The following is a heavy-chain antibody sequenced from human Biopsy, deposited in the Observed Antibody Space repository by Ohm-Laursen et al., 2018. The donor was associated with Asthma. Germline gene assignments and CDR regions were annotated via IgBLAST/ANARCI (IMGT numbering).Heavy chain of an antibody. Sequence: SETLSLTCTVSGGSIRSHDWTWIRLPPGKGLEYIGDVSHTGSTNYNPSLKSRVTISLDTSKSQFSLRLTSVTPADTAVYYCARLADCSGGACYSYGWFDPWGQGTLVTVSS. CDR2: VSHTGST. CDR1: GGSIRSHD. V-gene: IGHV4-59*11. J-gene: IGHJ5*02. D-gene: IGHD2-15*01. CDR3: ARLADCSGGACYSYGWFDP.